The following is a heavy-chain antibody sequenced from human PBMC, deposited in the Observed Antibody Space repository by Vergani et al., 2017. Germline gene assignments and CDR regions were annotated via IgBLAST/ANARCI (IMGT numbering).Heavy chain of an antibody. J-gene: IGHJ4*02. Sequence: EVQLVESGGGLVQPGRSLRLSCAASGFTFDDYAMHWVRQAPGKGLEWVSGISWNSGSIGYADSVKGRFTISRDNAKNSLYLQMNSLRAEDTAVYYCARYHRVLTGYESLSYWGQGTLVTVSS. CDR2: ISWNSGSI. CDR3: ARYHRVLTGYESLSY. CDR1: GFTFDDYA. V-gene: IGHV3-9*01. D-gene: IGHD3-9*01.